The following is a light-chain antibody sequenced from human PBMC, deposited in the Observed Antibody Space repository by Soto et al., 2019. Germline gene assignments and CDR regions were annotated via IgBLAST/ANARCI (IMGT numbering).Light chain of an antibody. J-gene: IGKJ1*01. CDR3: HQYTSVPWT. V-gene: IGKV3-20*01. Sequence: EIVLTQSPGTLSLSPGERATLSCWASQSVPGNYLAWFQHKPGQAPRLLIYGASSRAPGIPDRFSGSGYGTDFTLTISRMEPEDLAVYYCHQYTSVPWTVGQGTKVEIK. CDR2: GAS. CDR1: QSVPGNY.